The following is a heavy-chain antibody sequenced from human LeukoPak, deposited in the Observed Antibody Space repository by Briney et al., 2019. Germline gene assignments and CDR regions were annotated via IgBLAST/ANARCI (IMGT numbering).Heavy chain of an antibody. CDR1: GGTFSSYA. V-gene: IGHV1-69*05. D-gene: IGHD1-1*01. CDR2: IIPIFGTA. CDR3: AREGQQLKHFDY. J-gene: IGHJ4*02. Sequence: SVKVSCKASGGTFSSYAISWVRQAPGQGLEWMGGIIPIFGTANYAQKFQGRVTTTRDTSTSTVYIELSSLRSEDTAVYYCAREGQQLKHFDYWGQGTLVTVSS.